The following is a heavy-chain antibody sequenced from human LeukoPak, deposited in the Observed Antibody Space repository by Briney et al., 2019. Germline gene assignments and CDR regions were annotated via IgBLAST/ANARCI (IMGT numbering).Heavy chain of an antibody. CDR1: EFTFSSYA. V-gene: IGHV3-23*01. Sequence: PGGTLRLSCAASEFTFSSYAMNWVRQAPGKGLEWVSAISGSSGRTYYADSVKGRFTISRDNAKNSLYLQMNSVRAEDTAVYYCARGSSPWGTFDIWGQGTMVTVSS. CDR3: ARGSSPWGTFDI. D-gene: IGHD6-13*01. J-gene: IGHJ3*02. CDR2: ISGSSGRT.